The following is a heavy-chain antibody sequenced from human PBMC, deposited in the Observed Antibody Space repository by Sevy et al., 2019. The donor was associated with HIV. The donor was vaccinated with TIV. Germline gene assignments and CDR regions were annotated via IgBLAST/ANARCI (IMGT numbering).Heavy chain of an antibody. CDR2: ISWDGGST. J-gene: IGHJ6*02. CDR3: AKSVRGQYYYGMDV. D-gene: IGHD3-22*01. V-gene: IGHV3-43D*03. CDR1: GFTFDDYA. Sequence: GGSLRLSCAASGFTFDDYAMHWVRQAPGKGLEWVSLISWDGGSTYYADSVKGRFTISRDNSKNSLYLQMNSLRAEDTALYYCAKSVRGQYYYGMDVWGLGTTVTVSS.